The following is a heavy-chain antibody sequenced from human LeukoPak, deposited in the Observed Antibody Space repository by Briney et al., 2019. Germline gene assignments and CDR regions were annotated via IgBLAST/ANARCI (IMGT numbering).Heavy chain of an antibody. V-gene: IGHV3-48*01. CDR2: ISSSSSTI. D-gene: IGHD1-1*01. CDR3: ARVIEENWNERYFDY. CDR1: GFTFSSYS. Sequence: GGSLRLSCAASGFTFSSYSMNWVRQAPGKGLEWVSYISSSSSTIYYADSVKGRFTISRDNAKNSLYLQMNSLRAEDTAVYYCARVIEENWNERYFDYWGQGTLVTVSS. J-gene: IGHJ4*02.